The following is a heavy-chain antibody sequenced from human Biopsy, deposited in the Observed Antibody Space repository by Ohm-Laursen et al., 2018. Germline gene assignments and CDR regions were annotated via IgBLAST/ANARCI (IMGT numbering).Heavy chain of an antibody. CDR1: GFTFNSYW. D-gene: IGHD3-16*01. J-gene: IGHJ3*01. Sequence: SLRLSCAASGFTFNSYWTHWVRQAPGKGLVWVSRINIDGSGTKYADSVKGRFTVSRDNAKNTLYLQMNSLTAEDTAIYYCTRAYRYGLDAFDVWGQGTMVTVSS. CDR3: TRAYRYGLDAFDV. V-gene: IGHV3-74*03. CDR2: INIDGSGT.